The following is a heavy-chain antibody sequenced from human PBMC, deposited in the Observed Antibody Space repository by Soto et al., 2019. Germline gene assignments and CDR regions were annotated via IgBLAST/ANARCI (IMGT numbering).Heavy chain of an antibody. CDR1: GGSIGSGGYY. CDR3: ARVFSDSSSFFDP. V-gene: IGHV4-31*03. Sequence: SETLSLTCTVSGGSIGSGGYYWGWIRQHPGKGLEWIGYIYYSGSTDYNPSLKSRVTISVDTSKNQFSLKLSSVTAADTAVYYCARVFSDSSSFFDPWGQGTLVTVS. J-gene: IGHJ5*02. CDR2: IYYSGST. D-gene: IGHD6-13*01.